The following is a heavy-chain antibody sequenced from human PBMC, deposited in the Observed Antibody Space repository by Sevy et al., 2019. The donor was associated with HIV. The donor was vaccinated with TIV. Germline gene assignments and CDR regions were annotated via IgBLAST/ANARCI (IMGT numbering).Heavy chain of an antibody. CDR3: AKRVAGALAALDI. D-gene: IGHD3-10*01. V-gene: IGHV3-23*01. Sequence: GGSLRLSCAASGFTFRNYVMNWVRQPPGKGLEWASVISDGGGITYYADSVKGRFTISRDDSKSTLYLQMNSLRVEDTAVYFCAKRVAGALAALDIWGQGTMVTVSS. CDR2: ISDGGGIT. J-gene: IGHJ3*02. CDR1: GFTFRNYV.